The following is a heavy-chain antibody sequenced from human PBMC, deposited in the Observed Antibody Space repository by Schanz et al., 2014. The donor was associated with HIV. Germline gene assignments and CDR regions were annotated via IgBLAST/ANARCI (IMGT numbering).Heavy chain of an antibody. D-gene: IGHD5-12*01. CDR3: AREPNYSGFDS. CDR1: GYTFTGYY. J-gene: IGHJ5*01. V-gene: IGHV1-2*02. Sequence: QVQLVQSGAEVKEPGASVKVSCKASGYTFTGYYLHWVRQAPGQGLEGMGWINPNSGGADSAQKFQGRVTMTRDTSISTAYLELSRLRSDDTAVYYCAREPNYSGFDSWGHGTLVTVSS. CDR2: INPNSGGA.